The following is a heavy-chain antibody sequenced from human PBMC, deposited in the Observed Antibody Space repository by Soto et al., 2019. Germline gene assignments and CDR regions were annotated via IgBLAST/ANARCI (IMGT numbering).Heavy chain of an antibody. CDR3: AKRAFYGGKCFDY. V-gene: IGHV3-30*18. CDR1: GFTFSSYG. J-gene: IGHJ4*02. D-gene: IGHD4-17*01. Sequence: QVQLVESGGGVVQPGRSLRLSCAASGFTFSSYGMHWVRQAPGKGLAWVAVISYDGSNKYYADSVKGRFTISRDKSKNTLDLQMNSLRADDTALYYSAKRAFYGGKCFDYWGQGTRVTVSS. CDR2: ISYDGSNK.